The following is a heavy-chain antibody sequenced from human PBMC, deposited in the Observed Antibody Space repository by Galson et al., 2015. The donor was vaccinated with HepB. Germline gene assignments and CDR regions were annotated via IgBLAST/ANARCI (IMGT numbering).Heavy chain of an antibody. D-gene: IGHD5/OR15-5a*01. CDR3: AKLGYSVFDLTFGYFDL. Sequence: SLRLSCAASGFTFSNYDMYWVRQAPGKGLGWVAVVSDDGTNKYYADSVKGRFTISRENSKNTLYLQMNSLRPEDTAVYYCAKLGYSVFDLTFGYFDLWGRGTLATVSS. J-gene: IGHJ2*01. V-gene: IGHV3-30*18. CDR2: VSDDGTNK. CDR1: GFTFSNYD.